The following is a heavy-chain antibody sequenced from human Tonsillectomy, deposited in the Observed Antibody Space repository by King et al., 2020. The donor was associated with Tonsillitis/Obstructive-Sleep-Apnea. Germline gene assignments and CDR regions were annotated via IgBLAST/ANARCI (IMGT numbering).Heavy chain of an antibody. CDR2: IRCSGGST. J-gene: IGHJ4*02. CDR3: AKVAAPNLVVVPVVRHIDY. V-gene: IGHV3-23*04. CDR1: GFTFSSYA. Sequence: GQLVESGGGLVQPGGSLRLSCAASGFTFSSYAMTWVRQAPGKGLEWVSAIRCSGGSTYYAASVKGRFTNTRDTSKNPLYLQMNSLRAEDTAVYYFAKVAAPNLVVVPVVRHIDYWGQGTLVTVSS. D-gene: IGHD2-2*01.